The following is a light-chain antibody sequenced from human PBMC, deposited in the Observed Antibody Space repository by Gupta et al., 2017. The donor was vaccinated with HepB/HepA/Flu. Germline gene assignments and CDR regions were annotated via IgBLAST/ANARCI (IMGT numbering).Light chain of an antibody. CDR2: DVS. CDR1: SSDVGGYNY. Sequence: QSALTQPRPVSGSPGQSVTISCTGTSSDVGGYNYVSWYQQHPGKAPKLMIYDVSKRPSGVPDRFSGPKSGNTDSLTISGLQAEDEADYYCCSYAGSYTLYVFGTGTKVTVL. V-gene: IGLV2-11*01. J-gene: IGLJ1*01. CDR3: CSYAGSYTLYV.